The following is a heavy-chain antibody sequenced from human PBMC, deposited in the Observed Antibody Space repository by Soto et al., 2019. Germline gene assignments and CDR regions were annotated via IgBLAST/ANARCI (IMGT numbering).Heavy chain of an antibody. CDR3: ARERGGSSSSCDY. J-gene: IGHJ4*02. CDR2: IIPILGIA. CDR1: GGTFSSYT. Sequence: QVQLVQSGAEVKKPGSSVKVSCKASGGTFSSYTISWVRQAPGQGLEWMGRIIPILGIANYAQKFQGRVTITADKSTSTAYMELSSLRSEDTAVYYCARERGGSSSSCDYWGQGTLVTVSS. V-gene: IGHV1-69*08. D-gene: IGHD6-13*01.